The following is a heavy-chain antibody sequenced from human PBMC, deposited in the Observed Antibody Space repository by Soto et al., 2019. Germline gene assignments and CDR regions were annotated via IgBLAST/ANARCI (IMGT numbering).Heavy chain of an antibody. CDR2: ISAYIANT. CDR1: GYTISNYG. J-gene: IGHJ4*02. Sequence: GASVKLSCTASGYTISNYGISWVRQAPGQRLEWMGWISAYIANTKYVQKPQGRVTMTTDTSMSTAYMELRGLRSDDTAVYYCARDSPPVDYWGQGTLVTVSS. V-gene: IGHV1-18*01. CDR3: ARDSPPVDY.